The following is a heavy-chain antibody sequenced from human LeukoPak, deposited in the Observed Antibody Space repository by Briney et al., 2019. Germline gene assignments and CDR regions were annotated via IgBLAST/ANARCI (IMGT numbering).Heavy chain of an antibody. D-gene: IGHD4-11*01. CDR2: ISAYNGNT. V-gene: IGHV1-18*01. CDR3: GTVTTGRYYMDV. Sequence: GASVKVSCTASGYTFTSYGISWVRQAPGQGLKWMGWISAYNGNTNYAQKLQGRVTMTTDTSTSTAYMELRSLRSDDTAVYYCGTVTTGRYYMDVWGKGTTVTVSS. J-gene: IGHJ6*03. CDR1: GYTFTSYG.